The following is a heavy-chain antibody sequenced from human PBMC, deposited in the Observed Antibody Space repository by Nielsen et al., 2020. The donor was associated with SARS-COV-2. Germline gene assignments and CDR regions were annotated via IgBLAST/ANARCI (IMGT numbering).Heavy chain of an antibody. CDR2: ISYDGSNK. CDR3: ANSLLSLPYYVMDV. V-gene: IGHV3-30*18. D-gene: IGHD2-15*01. Sequence: GESLKISCAASGFTFSSYGMHWVRQAPGKGLEWVAVISYDGSNKYYADSVKGRFTISRDNSKNTLYLQMNSLRAEDTAVYYCANSLLSLPYYVMDVWGQGTTVTVSS. J-gene: IGHJ6*02. CDR1: GFTFSSYG.